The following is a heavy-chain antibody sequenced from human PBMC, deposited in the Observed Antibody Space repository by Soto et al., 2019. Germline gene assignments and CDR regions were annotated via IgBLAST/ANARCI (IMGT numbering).Heavy chain of an antibody. D-gene: IGHD2-15*01. J-gene: IGHJ4*01. CDR3: ANTGDCKAITCFRAFDY. CDR2: ISNDEKNQ. CDR1: GFIFSDYA. V-gene: IGHV3-30*04. Sequence: GGSLRLSCAASGFIFSDYAMHWVRQAPGKGLEWVAVISNDEKNQRYADSVKGGFTISRDNSRNTVYLQMNSLTTDDTAVYYCANTGDCKAITCFRAFDYWGQGTLVTVSS.